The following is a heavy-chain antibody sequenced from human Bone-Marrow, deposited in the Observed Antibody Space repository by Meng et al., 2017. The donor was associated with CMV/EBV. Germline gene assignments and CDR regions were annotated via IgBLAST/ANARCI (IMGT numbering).Heavy chain of an antibody. Sequence: SETLSLTCTVSGGSISSSSYYWSWIRQPPGKGLEWIGYIYYSGSTNYNPSLKSRVTISVDTSKNQFSLKLSSVTAADTAVYYCARFRKGYCSSTSCYSYYYYYGMDVWGQGTTVTVSS. V-gene: IGHV4-61*01. D-gene: IGHD2-2*02. CDR3: ARFRKGYCSSTSCYSYYYYYGMDV. CDR1: GGSISSSSYY. J-gene: IGHJ6*02. CDR2: IYYSGST.